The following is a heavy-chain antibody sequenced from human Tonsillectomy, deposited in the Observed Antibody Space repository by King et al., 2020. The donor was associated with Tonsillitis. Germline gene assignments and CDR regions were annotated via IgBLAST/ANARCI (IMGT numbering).Heavy chain of an antibody. Sequence: VQLVESGGGLVQPGGSLRLSCAPSGFTVSSSFMSWVRQAPGRGLEGVSIIYSGGTTYYADSVKGRFTISRHNSKNTVYLQMNSLRAEDTAVYYCASGDRLVAFDMWGQGTMVTVSS. V-gene: IGHV3-53*04. CDR3: ASGDRLVAFDM. D-gene: IGHD3-16*01. J-gene: IGHJ3*02. CDR2: IYSGGTT. CDR1: GFTVSSSF.